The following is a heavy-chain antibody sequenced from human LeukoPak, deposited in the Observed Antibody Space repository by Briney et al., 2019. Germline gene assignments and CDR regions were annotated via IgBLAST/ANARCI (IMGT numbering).Heavy chain of an antibody. J-gene: IGHJ4*02. V-gene: IGHV4-31*03. Sequence: PSETLSLTCTVSGGSIGSGGYYWSWIRQHPGKGLEWIGYIYYSGSTYYNPYLKSRVTISVDTSKNQFSLELSSVTAADTAAYYCASSRLIGGYSYGSGITADYWGQGTLVTVSS. CDR2: IYYSGST. D-gene: IGHD5-18*01. CDR3: ASSRLIGGYSYGSGITADY. CDR1: GGSIGSGGYY.